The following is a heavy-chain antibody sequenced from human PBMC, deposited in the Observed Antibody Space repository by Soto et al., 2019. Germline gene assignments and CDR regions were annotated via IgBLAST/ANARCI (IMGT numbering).Heavy chain of an antibody. Sequence: EVQLVESGGGLVQPGGSLRLSCAVSGFTVSSKYMSWVRQAPGKGLEWVSPINRGGSISYADSVKGRFTISRDNSENTLYLQMSSLGVEDTGVYYCTREDVDCSGGSCYGIPRDIWGKGTTVTVYS. D-gene: IGHD2-15*01. CDR1: GFTVSSKY. V-gene: IGHV3-66*01. CDR3: TREDVDCSGGSCYGIPRDI. CDR2: INRGGSI. J-gene: IGHJ6*04.